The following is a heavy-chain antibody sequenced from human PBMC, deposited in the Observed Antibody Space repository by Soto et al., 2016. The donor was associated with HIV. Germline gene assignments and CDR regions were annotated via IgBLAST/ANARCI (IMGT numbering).Heavy chain of an antibody. Sequence: EVQLVESGGGLVQPGRSLRLSCASSGFTFDDYAMHWVRQAPGKGLEWVSGISWNSGNIGYADSVKGRFTISRDNAKNSLYLQMDSLRPEDTAYYYCVKDNSGWYFFDSWGQGTLVTVSS. CDR1: GFTFDDYA. CDR2: ISWNSGNI. CDR3: VKDNSGWYFFDS. J-gene: IGHJ4*02. D-gene: IGHD6-19*01. V-gene: IGHV3-9*01.